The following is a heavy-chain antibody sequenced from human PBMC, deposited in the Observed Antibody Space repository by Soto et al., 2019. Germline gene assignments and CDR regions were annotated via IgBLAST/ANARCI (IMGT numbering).Heavy chain of an antibody. J-gene: IGHJ4*02. CDR2: IYHSGST. D-gene: IGHD3-10*01. CDR3: ARQRYYYGSGTFDY. V-gene: IGHV4-4*02. CDR1: GGSISSSNW. Sequence: SETLSLTCAVSGGSISSSNWWSWVRQPPGKGLEWIGEIYHSGSTNYNPSLKSRVTISVDKSKNQFSLKLSSVTAADTAVYYCARQRYYYGSGTFDYWGQGTLVTVSS.